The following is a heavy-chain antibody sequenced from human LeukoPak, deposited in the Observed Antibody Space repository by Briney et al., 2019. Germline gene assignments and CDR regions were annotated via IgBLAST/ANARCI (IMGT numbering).Heavy chain of an antibody. CDR3: ARKEGESYYFDY. J-gene: IGHJ4*02. D-gene: IGHD1-26*01. V-gene: IGHV4-4*07. Sequence: PSXTLSLTCTVSGGSISSYYLSWIRQPAGKGLEWIGRIYNSGSTNYNPSLKSRVTISVDTSKNQFSLKLSSVTAADTAVYYCARKEGESYYFDYWRQGTLVTVSS. CDR1: GGSISSYY. CDR2: IYNSGST.